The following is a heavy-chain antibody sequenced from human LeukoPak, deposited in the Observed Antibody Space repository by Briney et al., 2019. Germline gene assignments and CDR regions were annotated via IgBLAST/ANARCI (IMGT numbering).Heavy chain of an antibody. CDR2: ISAYNGNT. V-gene: IGHV1-18*01. CDR3: ARDRVTSILAGIDY. J-gene: IGHJ4*02. Sequence: ASVKVSCKASGYTFTGYGISWVRQAPGQGLEWMGWISAYNGNTKYAQKFQGRVTMTRDTSTSTAYMELRSLRSDETAIYYCARDRVTSILAGIDYSGERRLVTVSS. CDR1: GYTFTGYG. D-gene: IGHD3-3*02.